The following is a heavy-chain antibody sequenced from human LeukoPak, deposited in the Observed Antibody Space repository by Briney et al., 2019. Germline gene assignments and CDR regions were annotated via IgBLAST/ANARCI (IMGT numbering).Heavy chain of an antibody. Sequence: PSETLSLTCTVSGYSISSGYYWGWIRQPPGKGLEWIGSIYHSGSTYYNPSLKSRVTISVDTSKNQFSLKLSSVTAADTAVYYCATGGYSSGWLIYWGQGTLVTVSS. J-gene: IGHJ4*02. CDR2: IYHSGST. V-gene: IGHV4-38-2*02. D-gene: IGHD6-19*01. CDR1: GYSISSGYY. CDR3: ATGGYSSGWLIY.